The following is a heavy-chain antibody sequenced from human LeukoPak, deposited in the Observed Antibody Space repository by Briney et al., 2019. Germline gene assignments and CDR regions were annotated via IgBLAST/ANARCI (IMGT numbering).Heavy chain of an antibody. V-gene: IGHV4-34*01. D-gene: IGHD3-16*02. CDR3: ARLAIVFDY. Sequence: PSETLSLTCAVYGGSFSGYYWSWIRQPPGKGLEWIGEINHSGSTNYNPSLKSRVTLSVDTSKNQFSLKLSSVTAADTAVYYCARLAIVFDYWGQGTLVTVSS. J-gene: IGHJ4*02. CDR1: GGSFSGYY. CDR2: INHSGST.